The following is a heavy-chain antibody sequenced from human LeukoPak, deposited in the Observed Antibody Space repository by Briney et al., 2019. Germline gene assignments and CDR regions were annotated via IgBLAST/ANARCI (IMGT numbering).Heavy chain of an antibody. Sequence: GGSLRLSCAASGFTVSSNYMSWVRQAPGKGLKWVSEIYSDGSTYYAASVKGRFSISRDNSKNTVYLQMNSLRAEDTAVYYCARANFPYYYDSNGLNAFNIWGQGTMVTVSS. J-gene: IGHJ3*02. CDR2: IYSDGST. V-gene: IGHV3-53*01. CDR1: GFTVSSNY. D-gene: IGHD3-22*01. CDR3: ARANFPYYYDSNGLNAFNI.